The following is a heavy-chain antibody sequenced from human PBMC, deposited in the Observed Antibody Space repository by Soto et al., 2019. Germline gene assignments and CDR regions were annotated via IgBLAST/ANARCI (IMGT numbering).Heavy chain of an antibody. Sequence: PGGSLRLSCSASGFTFSSYAMHWVRQAPGKGLEYVSAISSNGGSTYYADSVKGRFTISRDNSKNTLYLQMSSLRAEDTAVYYCARAGYCSSSSCYTYYYYYGMDGWGQGTSVTVSS. J-gene: IGHJ6*02. CDR2: ISSNGGST. CDR3: ARAGYCSSSSCYTYYYYYGMDG. D-gene: IGHD2-2*02. CDR1: GFTFSSYA. V-gene: IGHV3-64D*08.